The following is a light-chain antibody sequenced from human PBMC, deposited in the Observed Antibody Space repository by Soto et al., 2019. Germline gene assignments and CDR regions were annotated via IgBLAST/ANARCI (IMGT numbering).Light chain of an antibody. CDR2: DVS. CDR3: SSYTGSTTLHYV. J-gene: IGLJ1*01. Sequence: QSVLTQPASVSGSPGQSITISCTGTSSDVGGYNYVSWYQQHPGKAPKLLIYDVSNRPSGASNRFSGSESGNTASLTISGLQAEDEADYYCSSYTGSTTLHYVFGTGTKVTVL. V-gene: IGLV2-14*01. CDR1: SSDVGGYNY.